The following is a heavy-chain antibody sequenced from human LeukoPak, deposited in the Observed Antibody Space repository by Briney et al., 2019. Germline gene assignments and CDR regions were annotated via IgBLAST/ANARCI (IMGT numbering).Heavy chain of an antibody. CDR1: GFTFDDYG. J-gene: IGHJ4*02. V-gene: IGHV3-48*01. CDR2: ISSSSSTI. D-gene: IGHD5-18*01. Sequence: GSLRLSCAASGFTFDDYGMSWVRQAPGKGLEWVSYISSSSSTIYYADSVKGRFTISRDNAKNSLYLQMNSLRAEDTAVYYCARERGYDYGYSDYWGQGTLVTVSS. CDR3: ARERGYDYGYSDY.